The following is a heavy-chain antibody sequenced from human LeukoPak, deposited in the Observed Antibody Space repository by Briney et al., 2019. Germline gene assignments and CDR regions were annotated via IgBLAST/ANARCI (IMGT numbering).Heavy chain of an antibody. CDR3: ARGRSDWFYYYYYYYMDV. V-gene: IGHV1-2*02. Sequence: GASVKVSCKASGYTFTGYYMHWVRQAPGQGLEWMGWINPNSGGTNYAQKLQGRVTMTTDTSTSTAYMELRSLRSDDTAVYYCARGRSDWFYYYYYYYMDVWGKGTTVTISS. J-gene: IGHJ6*03. CDR2: INPNSGGT. D-gene: IGHD3-9*01. CDR1: GYTFTGYY.